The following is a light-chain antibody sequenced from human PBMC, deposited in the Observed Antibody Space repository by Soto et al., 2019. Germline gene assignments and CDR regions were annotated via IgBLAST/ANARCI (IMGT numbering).Light chain of an antibody. V-gene: IGKV3-20*01. Sequence: EIVMPQSTSTLAFPPWERATIACMASQSVSINLAWYQQKPGQAPRLVIYGASSRATGIPDRFSGSGSGTDFTLTISRLEPEDFAVYYCQQYGSSPLTFGGGTKVDTK. J-gene: IGKJ4*01. CDR1: QSVSIN. CDR3: QQYGSSPLT. CDR2: GAS.